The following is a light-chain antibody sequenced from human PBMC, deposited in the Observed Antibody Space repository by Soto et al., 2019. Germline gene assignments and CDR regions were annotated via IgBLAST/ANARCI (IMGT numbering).Light chain of an antibody. CDR1: QTVNAW. V-gene: IGKV1-5*01. J-gene: IGKJ1*01. CDR2: DAS. Sequence: DIQMTQSPSTLSASLGDRVTITCRASQTVNAWLAWYQHKPGKAPKPLIYDASILESGVPARFSGSGSGTELILTISSLQPDDVGTYYCQQYNTHSGTFGQGTKVEIK. CDR3: QQYNTHSGT.